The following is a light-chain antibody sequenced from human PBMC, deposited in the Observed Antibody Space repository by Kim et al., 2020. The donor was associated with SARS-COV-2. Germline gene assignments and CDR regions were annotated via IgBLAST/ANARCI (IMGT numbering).Light chain of an antibody. J-gene: IGKJ4*01. CDR2: DAS. CDR1: QNISSS. V-gene: IGKV3-11*01. Sequence: SLSPVESATLPCRASQNISSSLAWYQQQPGQAPRLLIYDASNRATGIPARFSGSGSGTDFTLTISSLEPEDFAVYYCQQRSNWLTFGGGTKVDIK. CDR3: QQRSNWLT.